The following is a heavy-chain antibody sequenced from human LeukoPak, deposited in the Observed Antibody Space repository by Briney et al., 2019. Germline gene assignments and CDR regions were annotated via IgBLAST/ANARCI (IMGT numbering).Heavy chain of an antibody. CDR3: AREIWFGAQTWFDP. V-gene: IGHV3-11*01. D-gene: IGHD3-10*01. CDR1: GFTFSDYY. Sequence: GGSLRLSCAASGFTFSDYYMSWIRQAPGKGLEWVSYISSSGSTIYYADSVKGRFTISRDNAKNSLYLQMNSLRAEDTTVYYCAREIWFGAQTWFDPWGQGTLVTVSS. CDR2: ISSSGSTI. J-gene: IGHJ5*02.